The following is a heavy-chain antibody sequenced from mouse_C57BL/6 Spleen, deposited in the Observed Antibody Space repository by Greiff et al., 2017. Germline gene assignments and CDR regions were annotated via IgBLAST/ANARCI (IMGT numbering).Heavy chain of an antibody. J-gene: IGHJ4*01. CDR1: GFTFSSYA. D-gene: IGHD1-3*01. CDR2: ISSGGDYI. V-gene: IGHV5-9-1*02. CDR3: TRDRGDNYEGNAMDY. Sequence: EVKLMESGAGLVKPGGSLKLSCAASGFTFSSYAMSWVRQTPEKRLEWVAYISSGGDYIYYADTVKGRFTISRDNARNTLYLQMSSLKSEDTAMYYCTRDRGDNYEGNAMDYWGQGTSVTVSS.